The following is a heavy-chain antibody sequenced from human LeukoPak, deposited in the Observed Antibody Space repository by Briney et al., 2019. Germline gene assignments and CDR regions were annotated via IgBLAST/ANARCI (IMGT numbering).Heavy chain of an antibody. Sequence: GGSLRLSCAASGFIFSSYIMNWVRQAPGKGLEWVSGISGSGGSTYYADSVKGRFTISRDNSKNTLYLQMNSLRAEDTAVYYCANFFAAGTGYWGQGTLVTVSS. CDR2: ISGSGGST. CDR1: GFIFSSYI. V-gene: IGHV3-23*01. J-gene: IGHJ4*02. CDR3: ANFFAAGTGY. D-gene: IGHD6-13*01.